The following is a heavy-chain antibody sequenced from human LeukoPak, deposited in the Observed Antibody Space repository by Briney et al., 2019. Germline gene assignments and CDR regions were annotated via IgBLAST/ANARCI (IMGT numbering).Heavy chain of an antibody. CDR1: RYTFTSYD. J-gene: IGHJ4*02. V-gene: IGHV1-8*01. CDR3: ARGPPNWGYDY. CDR2: MSSNSGDT. D-gene: IGHD7-27*01. Sequence: GASVKVSCKASRYTFTSYDINWVRQATGQGPEWMGWMSSNSGDTGYAQNFQGRVTMTRDTSISTAYMELSSLRSEDTAVYYCARGPPNWGYDYWGQGTLVTVSS.